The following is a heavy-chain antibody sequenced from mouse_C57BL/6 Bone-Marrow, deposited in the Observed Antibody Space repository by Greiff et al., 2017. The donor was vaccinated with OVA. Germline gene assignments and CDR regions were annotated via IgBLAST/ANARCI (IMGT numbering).Heavy chain of an antibody. CDR3: ARGDWDDY. CDR2: INPNNGGT. J-gene: IGHJ2*01. Sequence: EVKLMESGPELVKPGASVKISCKASGYTFTDYYMNWVKQSHGKSLEWIGDINPNNGGTSYNQKFKGKATLTVDKSSSTAYMELRSLTSEDSAVYYCARGDWDDYWGQGTTLTVSS. D-gene: IGHD4-1*01. V-gene: IGHV1-26*01. CDR1: GYTFTDYY.